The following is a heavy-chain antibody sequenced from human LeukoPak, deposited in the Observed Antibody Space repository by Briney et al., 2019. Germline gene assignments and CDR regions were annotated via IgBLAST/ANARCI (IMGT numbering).Heavy chain of an antibody. CDR1: GLIFSTHA. V-gene: IGHV3-23*01. CDR3: AKDIPGLGRSYIIGAFQI. Sequence: PGGSLRLSCAASGLIFSTHAMHWVRQAPGKGLEWVSGISADGSGTHYADSVKGRFTISRDNSHNVVYLQMNSLRAEDTAVYHCAKDIPGLGRSYIIGAFQIWGQGTMVTVSS. J-gene: IGHJ3*02. D-gene: IGHD1-1*01. CDR2: ISADGSGT.